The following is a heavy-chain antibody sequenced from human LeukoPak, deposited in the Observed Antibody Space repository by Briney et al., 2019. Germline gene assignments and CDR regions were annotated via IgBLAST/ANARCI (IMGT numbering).Heavy chain of an antibody. J-gene: IGHJ4*02. D-gene: IGHD2-2*01. CDR3: ARGCNSATCPVGY. V-gene: IGHV4-59*01. CDR2: IYYSGST. CDR1: GGSISTFY. Sequence: TPSETLSLTCTVSGGSISTFYWSWIRQPPGKGLEWIGYIYYSGSTNYNPSLKSRVTISVDTSKNQFSLKLSSVTAADTAVYYCARGCNSATCPVGYWGQGTLVTVSS.